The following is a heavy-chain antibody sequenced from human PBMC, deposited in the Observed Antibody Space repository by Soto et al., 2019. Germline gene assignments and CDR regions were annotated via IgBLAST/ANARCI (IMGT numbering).Heavy chain of an antibody. Sequence: EVQLVETGGGLIQPGGSLRLSCAASGFTVSSNYMSWVRQAPGKGLEWVSIIYRGGSTYYAESVKGRFTISRDNSKNTLYLQMNSLRAEDTAVYYCAGDRDRGAFDIWGQGTMLTVSS. V-gene: IGHV3-53*02. J-gene: IGHJ3*02. CDR1: GFTVSSNY. CDR3: AGDRDRGAFDI. CDR2: IYRGGST. D-gene: IGHD3-10*01.